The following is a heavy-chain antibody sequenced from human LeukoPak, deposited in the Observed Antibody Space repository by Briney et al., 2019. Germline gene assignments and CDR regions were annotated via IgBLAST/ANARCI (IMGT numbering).Heavy chain of an antibody. CDR2: ISYDGSNK. Sequence: PGGSLRLSCAASGFTFSSYGMHWVRQAPGKGLEWVAVISYDGSNKYYADSVKGRFTISRDNSKNTLYLQMNSLRAEDTAVYYCAKAADSYYYYMDVWGKGTTVTVSS. V-gene: IGHV3-30*18. D-gene: IGHD2-2*01. CDR1: GFTFSSYG. CDR3: AKAADSYYYYMDV. J-gene: IGHJ6*03.